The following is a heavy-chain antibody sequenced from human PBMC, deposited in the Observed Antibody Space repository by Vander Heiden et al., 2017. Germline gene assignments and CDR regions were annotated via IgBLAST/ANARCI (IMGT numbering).Heavy chain of an antibody. Sequence: QGQRVESGGGVVQPGRSHRPFCATCGRTFRSYGLHWVRQATGKGLEWVAVISDDGSNKDYADSVKGRFTIARDNAKNTLYLQMNSLRAEDTAVYYCAKTRGIFYGDAEEFDYWGQGTLVTVSS. CDR3: AKTRGIFYGDAEEFDY. CDR1: GRTFRSYG. J-gene: IGHJ4*02. D-gene: IGHD4-17*01. CDR2: ISDDGSNK. V-gene: IGHV3-30*18.